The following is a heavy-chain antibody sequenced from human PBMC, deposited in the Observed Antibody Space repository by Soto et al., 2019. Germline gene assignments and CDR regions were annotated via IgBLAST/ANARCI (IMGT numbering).Heavy chain of an antibody. D-gene: IGHD3-9*01. CDR2: INHSGST. J-gene: IGHJ4*02. V-gene: IGHV4-34*01. CDR1: GGSFSGYY. CDR3: ARHPGYYDILTGYTTYYFDY. Sequence: SETLSLTCAVYGGSFSGYYWTWIRQPPGTGLEWIGEINHSGSTNYNPSLKSRVTISVDTSKNQFSLKLTSVTAADTAVYYCARHPGYYDILTGYTTYYFDYWGQGILVTVSS.